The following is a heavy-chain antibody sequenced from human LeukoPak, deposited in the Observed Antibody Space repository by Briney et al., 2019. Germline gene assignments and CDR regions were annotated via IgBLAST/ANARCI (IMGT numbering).Heavy chain of an antibody. CDR2: MNPNSGNT. CDR3: ALRGTDSSGYYEAFDI. J-gene: IGHJ3*02. Sequence: ASVKVSCKASGYTFTSYDINWVRQATGQGLEWMGWMNPNSGNTGYAQKFQGRVTMTRDTSTSTVYMELSSLRSEDTAVYYCALRGTDSSGYYEAFDIWGQGTMVTVSS. D-gene: IGHD3-22*01. V-gene: IGHV1-8*02. CDR1: GYTFTSYD.